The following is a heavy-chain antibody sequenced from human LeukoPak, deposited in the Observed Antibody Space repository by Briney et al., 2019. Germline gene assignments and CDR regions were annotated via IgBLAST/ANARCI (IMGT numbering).Heavy chain of an antibody. D-gene: IGHD1-7*01. CDR1: GFTFDDYA. CDR3: AKDMRYNWNYLDY. CDR2: ISWNSGSI. V-gene: IGHV3-9*01. J-gene: IGHJ4*02. Sequence: GRSLRLSCAASGFTFDDYAMHWVRQAPGKGLEWVSGISWNSGSIDYADSVKGRFTISRDNAKNSLYLQMNSLRAEDTALYYCAKDMRYNWNYLDYWGQGTLVTVSS.